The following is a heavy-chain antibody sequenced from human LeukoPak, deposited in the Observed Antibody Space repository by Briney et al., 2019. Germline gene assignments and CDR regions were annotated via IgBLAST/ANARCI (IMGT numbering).Heavy chain of an antibody. J-gene: IGHJ4*02. Sequence: ASVKVSCKASGYTFTSYGISWVRQAPGQGLEWMGGIIPIFGTANYAQKFQGRVTMTRNTSISTAYMELSSLRSEDTAVYYCARATGDFDYWGQGTLVTVSS. D-gene: IGHD7-27*01. CDR2: IIPIFGTA. CDR1: GYTFTSYG. CDR3: ARATGDFDY. V-gene: IGHV1-8*02.